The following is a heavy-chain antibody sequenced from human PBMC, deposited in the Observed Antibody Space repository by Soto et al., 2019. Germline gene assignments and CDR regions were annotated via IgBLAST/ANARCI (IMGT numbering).Heavy chain of an antibody. CDR2: ISRSSSSI. D-gene: IGHD6-6*01. CDR3: TRVHDNSSSRPTGMDV. Sequence: EVQLVESGGGLVQPGGSLRLSCAASGFTLSSYNMNWVRQAPGKGLEWVSYISRSSSSIYYADSVKGRFTISRDNAKNSMYLQISSLRDEDTALYYCTRVHDNSSSRPTGMDVWGQGTTVTVSS. V-gene: IGHV3-48*02. CDR1: GFTLSSYN. J-gene: IGHJ6*02.